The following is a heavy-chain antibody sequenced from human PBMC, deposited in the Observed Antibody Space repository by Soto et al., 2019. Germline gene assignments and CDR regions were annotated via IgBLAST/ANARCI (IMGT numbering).Heavy chain of an antibody. V-gene: IGHV1-69*01. CDR2: IIPMFGTP. D-gene: IGHD5-18*01. J-gene: IGHJ4*02. CDR1: GGSFREYA. CDR3: ARDSTAMVTTSFDF. Sequence: QVHLVQSGAEVKKPVSSVKVSCKVSGGSFREYAMSWVRQAPGQGLEWMGGIIPMFGTPNYAQKFQGRVTINADESPSTVYMELSSLTSEYTAAYYSARDSTAMVTTSFDFWGQGTRVTVSS.